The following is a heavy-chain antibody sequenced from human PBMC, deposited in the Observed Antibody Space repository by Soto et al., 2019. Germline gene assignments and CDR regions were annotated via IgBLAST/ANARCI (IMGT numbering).Heavy chain of an antibody. J-gene: IGHJ6*02. CDR2: ISATGDTI. CDR1: GFTFSSYA. D-gene: IGHD3-9*01. CDR3: AKDAYYDLSTGTGYYYYGLDV. Sequence: EVQLLEFGGGLVQPGGSLRLSCAASGFTFSSYAITWLRQSPGKGLEWISVISATGDTIYYADSVEGRFTISRDNSNSTLFLQMDRLTADDTAVYFCAKDAYYDLSTGTGYYYYGLDVWGQGTTVTVSS. V-gene: IGHV3-23*01.